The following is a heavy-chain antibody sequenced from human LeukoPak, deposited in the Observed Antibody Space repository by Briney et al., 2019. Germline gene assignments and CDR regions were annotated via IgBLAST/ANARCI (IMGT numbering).Heavy chain of an antibody. Sequence: GGSLRLSCAASGFTFSSYEMNWVRQAPGKGLEWVSYISSTGSTIYYADSVRGRFTISRDNAKNSLYLQMNSLRAEDTAVYYCASEGTEVCSGGSCYLGYYYGMDVWGQGTTVTVS. D-gene: IGHD2-15*01. V-gene: IGHV3-48*03. CDR1: GFTFSSYE. CDR3: ASEGTEVCSGGSCYLGYYYGMDV. CDR2: ISSTGSTI. J-gene: IGHJ6*02.